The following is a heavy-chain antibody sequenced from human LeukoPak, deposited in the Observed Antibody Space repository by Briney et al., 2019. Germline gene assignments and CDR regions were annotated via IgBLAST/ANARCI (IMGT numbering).Heavy chain of an antibody. CDR1: GFTFSSYA. J-gene: IGHJ4*02. CDR3: ARDYSSSYLFDY. V-gene: IGHV3-23*01. D-gene: IGHD6-6*01. Sequence: GGSLRLSCAASGFTFSSYAMSWVRQAPGKGLEWVSAISGSGGSTYYADSVKGRFTISRDNAKNSLYLQMNSLRAEDTAVYYCARDYSSSYLFDYWGQGTLVTVSA. CDR2: ISGSGGST.